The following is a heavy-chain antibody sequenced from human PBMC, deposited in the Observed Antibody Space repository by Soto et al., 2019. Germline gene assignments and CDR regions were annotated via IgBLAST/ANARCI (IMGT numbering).Heavy chain of an antibody. CDR3: SVILVVAATHWFDP. V-gene: IGHV3-21*01. D-gene: IGHD2-15*01. CDR1: GFTFSSYS. J-gene: IGHJ5*02. CDR2: ISSSSTYI. Sequence: EVQLVESGGGLVKPGGSLRLSCAASGFTFSSYSMNWVRQAPGKGLEWVSSISSSSTYIYYADSVKGRFTISRDNAKNSLYLQMNSLRAEDTALYYCSVILVVAATHWFDPWGQGTLVTVSS.